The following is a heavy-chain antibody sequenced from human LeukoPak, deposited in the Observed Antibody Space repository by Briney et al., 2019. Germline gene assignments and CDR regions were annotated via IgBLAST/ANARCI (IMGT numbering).Heavy chain of an antibody. V-gene: IGHV1-24*01. D-gene: IGHD4-23*01. CDR1: GYTRTELS. CDR2: FDPEDGER. J-gene: IGHJ4*02. CDR3: ATNLATVVTPAYY. Sequence: WASVKVSCKVSGYTRTELSTHWVRQAPGKGLEWMGGFDPEDGERIYEQKFQGRVIMTEDTSTDTAYMEMRSLKSEDTAVYYCATNLATVVTPAYYWGQGAVVIVSA.